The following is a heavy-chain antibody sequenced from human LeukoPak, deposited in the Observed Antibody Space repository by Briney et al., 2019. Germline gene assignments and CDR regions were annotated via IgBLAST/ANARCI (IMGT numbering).Heavy chain of an antibody. V-gene: IGHV1-69*04. D-gene: IGHD5-18*01. Sequence: SVKVSCKASGGTFSSYAISWVRQAPGQGLEWMGRIIPILGIANYAQKFQGRVTITADKSTSTAYMELSSLRSEDTAVFYCARAGSSYGESDYWGQGTLVTVSS. CDR3: ARAGSSYGESDY. CDR2: IIPILGIA. CDR1: GGTFSSYA. J-gene: IGHJ4*02.